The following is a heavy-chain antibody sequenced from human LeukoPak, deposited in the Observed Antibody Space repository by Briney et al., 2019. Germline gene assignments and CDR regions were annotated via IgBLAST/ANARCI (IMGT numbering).Heavy chain of an antibody. V-gene: IGHV1-69*05. CDR1: GCTFSSYA. D-gene: IGHD3-3*01. CDR2: IIPIFGTA. J-gene: IGHJ5*02. Sequence: ASVKVSCKASGCTFSSYAISWVRQAPGQGLEWMGGIIPIFGTANYAQKFQGRVTITTDESTSTAYMELSSLRSEDTAVYYCARVAILRFLENGWFDPWGQGTLVTVSS. CDR3: ARVAILRFLENGWFDP.